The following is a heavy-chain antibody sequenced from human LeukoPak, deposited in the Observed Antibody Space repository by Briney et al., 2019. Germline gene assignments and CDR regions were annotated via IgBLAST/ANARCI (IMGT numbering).Heavy chain of an antibody. CDR3: ARPSTYYYDSSGHGAFDI. CDR2: IYHSGST. D-gene: IGHD3-22*01. CDR1: GGSISSGGYY. V-gene: IGHV4-30-2*01. Sequence: SQTLSLTCTVSGGSISSGGYYWSWIRQPPGKGLEWIGYIYHSGSTYYNPSLKSRVTISVDTSKNQFSLKLSSVTAADTAVYYCARPSTYYYDSSGHGAFDIWGQGTMVTVSS. J-gene: IGHJ3*02.